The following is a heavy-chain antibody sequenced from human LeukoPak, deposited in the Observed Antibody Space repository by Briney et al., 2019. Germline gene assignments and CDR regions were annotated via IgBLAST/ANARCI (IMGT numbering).Heavy chain of an antibody. V-gene: IGHV3-30*02. Sequence: GGSLRLSCAASGFTFSSYGMHWVRQAPGKGLEWVAFIRYDGSNKYYADSVKGRFTISRDNAKNSLYLQMNSLRAEDTAVYYCARVGSTSPFYYYYYMDVWGKGTTVTVSS. CDR3: ARVGSTSPFYYYYYMDV. D-gene: IGHD2-2*01. J-gene: IGHJ6*03. CDR2: IRYDGSNK. CDR1: GFTFSSYG.